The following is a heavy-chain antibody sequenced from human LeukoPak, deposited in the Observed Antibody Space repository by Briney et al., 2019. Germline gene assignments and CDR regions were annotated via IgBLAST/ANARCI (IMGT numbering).Heavy chain of an antibody. CDR1: GGSFSGYY. V-gene: IGHV4-34*01. CDR2: INPSGST. J-gene: IGHJ4*02. D-gene: IGHD6-6*01. CDR3: ARGAIAARPFDY. Sequence: SETLSLTCAVYGGSFSGYYWSWIRQPPGKGLKWIGEINPSGSTNYNPSLKSRVTISVDTSKNQFSLKLSSVTAADTAVYYCARGAIAARPFDYWGQGTLVTVSS.